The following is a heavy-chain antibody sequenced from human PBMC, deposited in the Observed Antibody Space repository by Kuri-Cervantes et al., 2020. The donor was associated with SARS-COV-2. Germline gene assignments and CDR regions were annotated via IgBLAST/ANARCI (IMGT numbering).Heavy chain of an antibody. CDR2: IIPILGIA. D-gene: IGHD3-22*01. J-gene: IGHJ1*01. V-gene: IGHV1-69*10. CDR1: GGTFSSYA. CDR3: AAGSGYYYEGSEYFQH. Sequence: SVKVSCKASGGTFSSYAISWVRQAPGQGLEWMGGIIPILGIANYAQKFQGRVTITADKSTSTAYMELSSLRSEDTAVYYCAAGSGYYYEGSEYFQHWGQGTLVTVSS.